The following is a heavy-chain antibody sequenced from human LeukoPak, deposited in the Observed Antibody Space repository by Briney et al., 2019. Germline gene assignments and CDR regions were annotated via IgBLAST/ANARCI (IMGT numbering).Heavy chain of an antibody. Sequence: GESLKISCKGSEDTFIDYWIGWVRQRPGKGLEWVGVIYPGDSDTRYSPSFGDQVTISVDRSISTAYLQWSSLKASDTAMYFCAGQKGYYGAQSYSEYWGQGTLVIVSS. CDR2: IYPGDSDT. J-gene: IGHJ4*02. V-gene: IGHV5-51*01. CDR1: EDTFIDYW. D-gene: IGHD3-10*01. CDR3: AGQKGYYGAQSYSEY.